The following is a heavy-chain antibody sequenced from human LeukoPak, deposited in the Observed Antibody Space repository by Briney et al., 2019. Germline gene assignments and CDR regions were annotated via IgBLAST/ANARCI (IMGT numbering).Heavy chain of an antibody. CDR1: GFTFSSFW. CDR2: IKQEGSEK. V-gene: IGHV3-7*01. Sequence: PGGSLRLSCAASGFTFSSFWMSWVRQAPEKGLEWVANIKQEGSEKYYVGSVKGRFTISRDDARNSLYLQMNSLRAEDTAVYFCARGFELDYWGQGTLVTVSS. CDR3: ARGFELDY. J-gene: IGHJ4*02.